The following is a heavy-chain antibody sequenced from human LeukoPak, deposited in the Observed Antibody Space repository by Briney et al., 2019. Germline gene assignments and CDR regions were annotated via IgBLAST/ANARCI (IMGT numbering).Heavy chain of an antibody. CDR3: ARVYQLGRAWFDP. CDR2: ISSGSGYI. D-gene: IGHD5-24*01. V-gene: IGHV3-21*01. J-gene: IGHJ5*02. CDR1: RFTFSSYS. Sequence: PGGSLRLSCAASRFTFSSYSMSWVRQAPGKGLKWVSSISSGSGYIYYADSVKGRFTISRDNAKNSLYLQMNSLRAEDTAVYYCARVYQLGRAWFDPWGQGTLVTVSS.